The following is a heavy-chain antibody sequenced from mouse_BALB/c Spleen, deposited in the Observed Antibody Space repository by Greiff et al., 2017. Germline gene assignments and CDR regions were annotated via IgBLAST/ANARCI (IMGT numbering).Heavy chain of an antibody. CDR1: GFTFSSYA. Sequence: EVQLVESGGGLVKPGGSLKLSCAASGFTFSSYAMSWVRQSPEKRLEWVAEISSGGSYTYYPDTVTGRFTISRDNAKNTLYLEMSSLRSEDTAMYYCAKYGSRKDWFADWGQGTLVTVAA. CDR3: AKYGSRKDWFAD. V-gene: IGHV5-9-4*01. CDR2: ISSGGSYT. J-gene: IGHJ3*01. D-gene: IGHD1-1*01.